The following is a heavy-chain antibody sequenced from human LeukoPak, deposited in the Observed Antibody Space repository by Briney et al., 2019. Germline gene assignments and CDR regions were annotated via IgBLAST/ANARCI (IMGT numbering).Heavy chain of an antibody. CDR1: GFTFSSYG. CDR2: ISSSSSYI. V-gene: IGHV3-21*01. Sequence: KAGGSLRLSCAASGFTFSSYGMHWVRQAPGKGLEWVSSISSSSSYIYYADSVKGRFTISRDNAKNSLYLQMNSLRAEDTAVYYCAREDGFDYWGQGTLVTVSS. J-gene: IGHJ4*02. CDR3: AREDGFDY.